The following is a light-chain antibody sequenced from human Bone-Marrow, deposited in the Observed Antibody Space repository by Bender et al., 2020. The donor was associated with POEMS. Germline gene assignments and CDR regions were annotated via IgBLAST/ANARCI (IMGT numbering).Light chain of an antibody. CDR1: SSDVGAYNH. Sequence: QSALTQPASVSGSPGQSVTISCTGTSSDVGAYNHVSWYQQHPGKAPKRIIYDSNKRPGGFSNRFAGSKSGNAASLTISGLQAEDEADYYCCSYPDSRYVFGAGTTVTVL. CDR2: DSN. J-gene: IGLJ1*01. V-gene: IGLV2-11*01. CDR3: CSYPDSRYV.